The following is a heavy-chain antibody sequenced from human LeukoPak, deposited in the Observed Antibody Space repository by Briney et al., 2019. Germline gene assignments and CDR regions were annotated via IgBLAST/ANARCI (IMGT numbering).Heavy chain of an antibody. Sequence: GSLRLSCADSGFTSSDYYMSWIRQAPGEGLEWGSYIRSSGITIYYADSVKCRFTITRDNAKNSLYLQMNRLRAEDTAVYYCAGGSGYDTLGYYYYMDVWGKGTTVTVSS. D-gene: IGHD5-12*01. J-gene: IGHJ6*03. CDR3: AGGSGYDTLGYYYYMDV. CDR1: GFTSSDYY. V-gene: IGHV3-11*01. CDR2: IRSSGITI.